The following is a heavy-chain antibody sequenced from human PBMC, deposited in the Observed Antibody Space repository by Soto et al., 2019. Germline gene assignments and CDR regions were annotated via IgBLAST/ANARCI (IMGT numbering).Heavy chain of an antibody. Sequence: VASVKVSCKASGYTFNRYYMHWVRQAPGQGLEWMGMINPSGTITSYAQKFQGRVTMARDTSTSTLYMDLSSLTSEDTAVYYCTRGSFLEWSYMDVWGQGTTVTVSS. D-gene: IGHD3-3*01. J-gene: IGHJ6*02. CDR1: GYTFNRYY. CDR2: INPSGTIT. CDR3: TRGSFLEWSYMDV. V-gene: IGHV1-46*02.